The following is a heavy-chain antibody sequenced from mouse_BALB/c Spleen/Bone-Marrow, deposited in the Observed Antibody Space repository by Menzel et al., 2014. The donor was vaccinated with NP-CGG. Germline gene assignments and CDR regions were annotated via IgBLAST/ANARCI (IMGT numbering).Heavy chain of an antibody. J-gene: IGHJ2*01. V-gene: IGHV4-1*02. D-gene: IGHD1-1*01. CDR1: GFDFRRYW. CDR2: INPESSTI. Sequence: EVNVVESGGGLVRPGGSLKLSCAASGFDFRRYWMSWVRPAPGKGLEWIGEINPESSTINYTPSLKGKFIISRDNAKNTLYLQMSKVRSEDTALYYCARLGYYGYFVDWGQGTTLTVSS. CDR3: ARLGYYGYFVD.